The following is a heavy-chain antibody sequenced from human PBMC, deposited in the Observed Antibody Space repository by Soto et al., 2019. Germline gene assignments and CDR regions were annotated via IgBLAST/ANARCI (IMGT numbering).Heavy chain of an antibody. Sequence: GASVKVSCKASGYTFTGDYMHWVRQAPGQGLEWMGWINPNSGGTNYAQKFQGWVTMTRDTSISTAYMELSRLRSDDTAVYYCARALGAVAATYYYYGMDVSGQGITVTV. V-gene: IGHV1-2*04. CDR3: ARALGAVAATYYYYGMDV. J-gene: IGHJ6*02. D-gene: IGHD6-19*01. CDR2: INPNSGGT. CDR1: GYTFTGDY.